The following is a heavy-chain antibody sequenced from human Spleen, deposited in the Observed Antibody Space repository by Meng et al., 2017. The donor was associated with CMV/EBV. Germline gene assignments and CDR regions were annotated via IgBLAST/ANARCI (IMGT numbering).Heavy chain of an antibody. V-gene: IGHV3-7*01. CDR3: ARGRPCPPQLWLALCYYYGMDV. D-gene: IGHD5-18*01. J-gene: IGHJ6*02. CDR2: IKHDGSAK. CDR1: GFTFSSYW. Sequence: GESLKISCAASGFTFSSYWMSWVRQAPGKGLEWVANIKHDGSAKYYVDSLKGRFTISRDNAQNSLYLQMDNLRAEDTAVYYCARGRPCPPQLWLALCYYYGMDVWGQGTTVTVSS.